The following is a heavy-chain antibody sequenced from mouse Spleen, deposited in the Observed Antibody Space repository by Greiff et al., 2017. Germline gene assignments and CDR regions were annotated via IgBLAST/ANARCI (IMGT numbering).Heavy chain of an antibody. CDR3: TTRYYGSRNAMDY. CDR1: GYTFTSYW. D-gene: IGHD1-1*01. Sequence: QVQLKQPGAELVMPGASVKLSCKASGYTFTSYWMHWVKQRPGQGLEWIGEIDPSDSYTNYNQKFKGKATLTVDKSSSTAYLQLSSLTSEDTAVYYCTTRYYGSRNAMDYWGQGTSVTVSS. J-gene: IGHJ4*01. V-gene: IGHV1-69*01. CDR2: IDPSDSYT.